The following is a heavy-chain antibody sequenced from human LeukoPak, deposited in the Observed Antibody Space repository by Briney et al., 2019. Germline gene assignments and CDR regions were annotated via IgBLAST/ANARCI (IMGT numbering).Heavy chain of an antibody. D-gene: IGHD1-26*01. V-gene: IGHV1-3*01. CDR2: INAGNGNT. J-gene: IGHJ4*02. Sequence: ASVKVSCKASGYTLTSYAMHWVRQAPGQRLEWMGWINAGNGNTKYSQKFQGRVTITRDTSASTAYMELSSLRSEDTAVYYCAREGGSSGFDYWGQGTLVTVSS. CDR1: GYTLTSYA. CDR3: AREGGSSGFDY.